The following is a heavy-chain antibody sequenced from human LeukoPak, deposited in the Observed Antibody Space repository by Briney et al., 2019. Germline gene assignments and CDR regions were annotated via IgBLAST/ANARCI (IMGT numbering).Heavy chain of an antibody. D-gene: IGHD2-15*01. CDR2: ISYDGSNK. V-gene: IGHV3-30-3*01. Sequence: GGSLRLSCAASGFTFSRYAMSWVRQAPGKGLEWVAVISYDGSNKYYADSVKGRFTISRDNSKNTLYLQMNSLRAEDTAVYYCARASVALDYWGQGTLVTVSS. CDR3: ARASVALDY. CDR1: GFTFSRYA. J-gene: IGHJ4*02.